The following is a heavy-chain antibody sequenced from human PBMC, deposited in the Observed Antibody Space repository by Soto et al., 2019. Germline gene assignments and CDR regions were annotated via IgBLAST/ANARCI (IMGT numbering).Heavy chain of an antibody. CDR3: AREASEGEKWFDP. V-gene: IGHV1-69*08. CDR1: RGPFSSYT. Sequence: QVQLVQSGAEVKKPGSSVKVSCKASRGPFSSYTISRVRQAPGQGLEWMGRIIPILGITNYAQKFQGRVTITADKSTSTAYMELSSLRSEDTAVYYCAREASEGEKWFDPWGQGTLVTVSS. J-gene: IGHJ5*02. D-gene: IGHD6-6*01. CDR2: IIPILGIT.